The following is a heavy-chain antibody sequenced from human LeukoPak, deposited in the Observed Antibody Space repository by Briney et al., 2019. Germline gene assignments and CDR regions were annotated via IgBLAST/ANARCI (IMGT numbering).Heavy chain of an antibody. Sequence: PGGSLRLSCAASGFXFSSYWIDWVRQAPGKGLVWVSRINTDGSSTSFADSVKGRFTISRDNAKNTLYLQMNSLRAEDTAVYYCARHRSGWYFDYWGQGSPVTVSS. CDR1: GFXFSSYW. CDR3: ARHRSGWYFDY. V-gene: IGHV3-74*01. CDR2: INTDGSST. D-gene: IGHD2-15*01. J-gene: IGHJ4*02.